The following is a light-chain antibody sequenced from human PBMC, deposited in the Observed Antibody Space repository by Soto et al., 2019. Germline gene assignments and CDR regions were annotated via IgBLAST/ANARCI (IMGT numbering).Light chain of an antibody. V-gene: IGKV3-15*01. Sequence: EIVMTQSPATLSVSPGERATLSCTASQSISNKLAWYQQKPGQAPRLLIYGASTRATGIPARFSGNGSGTEFTLTISSLQSEDSAVYYCQQYNNWPPWTFGQGAKVEIK. CDR2: GAS. J-gene: IGKJ1*01. CDR1: QSISNK. CDR3: QQYNNWPPWT.